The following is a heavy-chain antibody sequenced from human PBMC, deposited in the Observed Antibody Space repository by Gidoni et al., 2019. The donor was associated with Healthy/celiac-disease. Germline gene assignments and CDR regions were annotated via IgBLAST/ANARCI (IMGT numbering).Heavy chain of an antibody. Sequence: EVQLVESGGGLVKPGGSLRLSCAASGFTFSSYSMNWVRQAPGKGLEWVSSISISSSDIYYADSVKGRFTISRDNAKNSLYLQMNSLRAEDTAVYYCARLLDSSRTVEMSYYFDYWGQGTLVTVSS. J-gene: IGHJ4*02. CDR2: ISISSSDI. D-gene: IGHD6-13*01. CDR1: GFTFSSYS. V-gene: IGHV3-21*01. CDR3: ARLLDSSRTVEMSYYFDY.